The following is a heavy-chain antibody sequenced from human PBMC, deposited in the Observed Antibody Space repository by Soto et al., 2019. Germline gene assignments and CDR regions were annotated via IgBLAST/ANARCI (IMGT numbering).Heavy chain of an antibody. CDR1: GGTFTSLG. Sequence: QVQLLQSGAEVKRPGSSVKVSCEASGGTFTSLGFTWVRQAPGQGLEWMGGIIPSSGRTTFAQKFQGRVTITADESTRATYMELTTLTSDDTAMYYCATRGTQGRWLVFADYWGQGSLVTVSS. D-gene: IGHD6-19*01. CDR3: ATRGTQGRWLVFADY. CDR2: IIPSSGRT. V-gene: IGHV1-69*01. J-gene: IGHJ4*02.